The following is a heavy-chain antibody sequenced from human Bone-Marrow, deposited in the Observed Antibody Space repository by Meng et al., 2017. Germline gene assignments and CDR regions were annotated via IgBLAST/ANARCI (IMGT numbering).Heavy chain of an antibody. D-gene: IGHD6-13*01. Sequence: GESLKISCAASGFTFSSYEMNWVRQAPGKGLEWVAVISYDGSNKYYADSVKGRFTISRDNSKNTLYLQMNSLRAEDTAVYYCARDLSSSSWYYYYYGMDVWGQGTTVTVSS. CDR3: ARDLSSSSWYYYYYGMDV. CDR2: ISYDGSNK. CDR1: GFTFSSYE. V-gene: IGHV3-30*01. J-gene: IGHJ6*02.